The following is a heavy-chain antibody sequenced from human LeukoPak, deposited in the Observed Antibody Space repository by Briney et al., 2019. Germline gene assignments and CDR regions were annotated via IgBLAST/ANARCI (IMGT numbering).Heavy chain of an antibody. CDR2: IGSGSAGT. CDR1: GFTFSAYA. CDR3: ARPRLSVAGTRWFDP. J-gene: IGHJ5*02. V-gene: IGHV3-23*01. D-gene: IGHD1-14*01. Sequence: GGSLRLSCVGSGFTFSAYAMSWVRQAPGEGLEWVSAIGSGSAGTHYADSVKGRFTIYRDDSKNTLYLQMNSLRVEDTAIYYCARPRLSVAGTRWFDPWGQGTLVTVSS.